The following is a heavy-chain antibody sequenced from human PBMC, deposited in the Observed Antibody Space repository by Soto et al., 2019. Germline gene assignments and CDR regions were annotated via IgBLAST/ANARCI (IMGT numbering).Heavy chain of an antibody. V-gene: IGHV4-59*01. D-gene: IGHD3-3*01. CDR1: GGSISSYY. CDR3: ARGYDFWSGYHGAFDI. J-gene: IGHJ3*02. Sequence: PSETRSLTCTASGGSISSYYWSWIRQPPGKGLEWIGYIYYSGSTNYNPSLKSRVTISVDTSKNQFSLKLSSVTAADTAVYYCARGYDFWSGYHGAFDIWGQGTMVTVSS. CDR2: IYYSGST.